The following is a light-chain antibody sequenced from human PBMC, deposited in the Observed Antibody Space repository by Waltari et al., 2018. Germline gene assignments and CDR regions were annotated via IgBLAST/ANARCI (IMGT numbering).Light chain of an antibody. V-gene: IGLV2-23*01. CDR1: SSDVGSYNL. J-gene: IGLJ1*01. CDR3: CSYAGSSTLVV. Sequence: QSALTQPASVSGSPGQSITISCTGTSSDVGSYNLVSWYQQHPGKAPKLMIYEGSKRPSGVSNRFSGSKSGNTASLTISGRQAEDEADYYCCSYAGSSTLVVFGTGTKVTVL. CDR2: EGS.